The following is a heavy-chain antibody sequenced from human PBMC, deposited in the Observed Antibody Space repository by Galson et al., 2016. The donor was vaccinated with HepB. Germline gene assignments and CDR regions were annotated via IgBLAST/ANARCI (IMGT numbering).Heavy chain of an antibody. CDR3: MRETTCTKPGD. J-gene: IGHJ4*02. Sequence: SLRLSCAASGFTFSRFSMNWVRQAPGKGLELVSSITRSSRYIHYSDSVKGRFTISRDNAKNALFLQMNSLRPEDTAMYYCMRETTCTKPGDWGRGTLVIVSS. D-gene: IGHD2-8*01. V-gene: IGHV3-21*01. CDR1: GFTFSRFS. CDR2: ITRSSRYI.